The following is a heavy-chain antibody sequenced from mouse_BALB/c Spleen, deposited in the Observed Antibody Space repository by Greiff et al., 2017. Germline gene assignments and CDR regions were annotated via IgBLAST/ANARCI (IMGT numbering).Heavy chain of an antibody. V-gene: IGHV5-12-2*01. Sequence: EVKLVESGGGLVQPGGSLKLSCAASGFTFSSYTMSWVRQTPEKRLEWVAYIRNGGGSTYYPDTVKGRFTISRDNAKNTLYLQMSSLKSEDTAMYYCARQDGNYFDYWGQGTTLTVSS. D-gene: IGHD2-1*01. J-gene: IGHJ2*01. CDR1: GFTFSSYT. CDR3: ARQDGNYFDY. CDR2: IRNGGGST.